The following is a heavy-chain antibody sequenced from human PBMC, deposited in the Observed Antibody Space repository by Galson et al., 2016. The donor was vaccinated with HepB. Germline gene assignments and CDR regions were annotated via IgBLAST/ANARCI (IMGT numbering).Heavy chain of an antibody. D-gene: IGHD2-15*01. CDR2: IRNKAYGGTT. J-gene: IGHJ5*02. V-gene: IGHV3-49*03. CDR3: ARGRSVVDDNWFDP. CDR1: GFTFGDYA. Sequence: SLRLSCAASGFTFGDYAMSWFRQAPGKGLEWVGFIRNKAYGGTTEYAASVKDRFTISRDDSKSIAYLQMNSLKTEDTAVYYCARGRSVVDDNWFDPWGQGTLVTVSS.